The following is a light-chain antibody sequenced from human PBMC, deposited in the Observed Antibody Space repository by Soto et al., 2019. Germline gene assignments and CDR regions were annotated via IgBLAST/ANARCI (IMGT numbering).Light chain of an antibody. V-gene: IGKV3-11*01. Sequence: EVVLTHSPSTLSLSPGLRSNLSCRASQSIRNYLAWYQQKPGQAPRLLIYDASNRATGIPARFSGSGSGTEFILTISSLEPEDSGVYYCQQRNDWVTFGGGTKVDIK. CDR3: QQRNDWVT. CDR2: DAS. CDR1: QSIRNY. J-gene: IGKJ4*01.